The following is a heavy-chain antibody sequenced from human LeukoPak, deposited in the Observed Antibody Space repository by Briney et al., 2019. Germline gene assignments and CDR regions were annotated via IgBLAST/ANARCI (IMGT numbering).Heavy chain of an antibody. CDR1: GGSISSYY. D-gene: IGHD3-10*01. CDR3: ARVSLSSGVPFDY. Sequence: SETLSLTCTVSGGSISSYYRSWIRQPPGKGLEWIGYIYYSGSTNYNPSLKSRVTISVDTSKNQFSLRLSSVTAADTAVYYCARVSLSSGVPFDYWGQGTLVTVSS. V-gene: IGHV4-59*01. J-gene: IGHJ4*02. CDR2: IYYSGST.